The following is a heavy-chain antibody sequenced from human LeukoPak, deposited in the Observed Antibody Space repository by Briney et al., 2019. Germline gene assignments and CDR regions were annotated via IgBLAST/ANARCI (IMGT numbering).Heavy chain of an antibody. D-gene: IGHD3-10*01. V-gene: IGHV1-18*01. Sequence: GASVKVSCKASGYTFTSYGISWVRQAPGQGLEGMGWISAYNGNTNYAQKLQGRVTMTTDTSTSTAYMELRSLRSDDTAVYYCARDYYGSGFSPPFDYWGQGTLVTVSS. CDR3: ARDYYGSGFSPPFDY. CDR2: ISAYNGNT. J-gene: IGHJ4*02. CDR1: GYTFTSYG.